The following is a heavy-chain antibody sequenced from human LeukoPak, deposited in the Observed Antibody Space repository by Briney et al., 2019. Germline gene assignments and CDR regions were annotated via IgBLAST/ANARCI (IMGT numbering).Heavy chain of an antibody. V-gene: IGHV3-7*01. CDR1: GFTFSGYW. D-gene: IGHD3-22*01. CDR3: ARLIVVESWFDP. Sequence: SGGSLRLSCAASGFTFSGYWLSWVRQAPGKGLEWVAKIKQDGSEKYYVDSVKGLFTISRDNAKNSLYLQMNSLRAEDTAVYYCARLIVVESWFDPWGQGTLVTVSS. J-gene: IGHJ5*02. CDR2: IKQDGSEK.